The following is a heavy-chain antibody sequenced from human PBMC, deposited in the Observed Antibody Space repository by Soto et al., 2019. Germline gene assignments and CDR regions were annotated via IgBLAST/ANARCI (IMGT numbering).Heavy chain of an antibody. D-gene: IGHD1-1*01. Sequence: QVQLQQWGAGLLKPSETLSLTCAVYGGSFSGYYWSWIRQPPGKGLEWIGEINHSGSTNYNPYLKSRVTISVDTSKNQFSLKLSSVTAADTAVYYRARQNRERRPRVDYWGQGTLVTVSS. CDR1: GGSFSGYY. V-gene: IGHV4-34*01. CDR3: ARQNRERRPRVDY. J-gene: IGHJ4*02. CDR2: INHSGST.